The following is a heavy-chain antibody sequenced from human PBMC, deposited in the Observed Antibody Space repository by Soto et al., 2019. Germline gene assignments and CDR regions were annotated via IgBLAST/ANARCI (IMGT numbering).Heavy chain of an antibody. J-gene: IGHJ5*02. Sequence: EVQLLESGGGLAQPGGSLRLSCVASGFSFSSYAMSWVRQAPGKGLEWVSAISGSGGSTYYADSVRGRFTISRDNSKSTLYLQLNSLKVDDTAIYYCAKALMAGGFSWDQGTLVTVSS. V-gene: IGHV3-23*01. D-gene: IGHD2-8*01. CDR3: AKALMAGGFS. CDR1: GFSFSSYA. CDR2: ISGSGGST.